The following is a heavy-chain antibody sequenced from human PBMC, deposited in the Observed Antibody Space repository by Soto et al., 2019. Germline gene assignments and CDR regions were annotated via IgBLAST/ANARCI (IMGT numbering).Heavy chain of an antibody. CDR3: ARILPIEAAGAPYGFDP. Sequence: EVQLVESGGGWVQPGGSLRLSCAASGFTYSNYWMSWVRQAPGKGLEWVAKIKQDGSQKYYLDSVKGRFTISRDNAKNSLYLEMNSLRAEDTAVYSCARILPIEAAGAPYGFDPWGKGTLVTVSS. V-gene: IGHV3-7*03. J-gene: IGHJ5*02. CDR1: GFTYSNYW. D-gene: IGHD6-13*01. CDR2: IKQDGSQK.